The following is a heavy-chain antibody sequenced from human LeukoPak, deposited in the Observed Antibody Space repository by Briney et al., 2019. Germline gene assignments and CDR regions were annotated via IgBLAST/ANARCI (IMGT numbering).Heavy chain of an antibody. D-gene: IGHD2-15*01. CDR1: GFTFSSYW. Sequence: GGSLRLSCAASGFTFSSYWMSWVRQAPGKGLEWVAFIRYDGSNKYYAVSVKGRFTISRDNSKNTLYLQMNSLRAEDTAVYYCAKDLLDIVVMVAARDDVDTAMTTLDYWGQGTLVTVSS. J-gene: IGHJ4*02. CDR3: AKDLLDIVVMVAARDDVDTAMTTLDY. CDR2: IRYDGSNK. V-gene: IGHV3-30*02.